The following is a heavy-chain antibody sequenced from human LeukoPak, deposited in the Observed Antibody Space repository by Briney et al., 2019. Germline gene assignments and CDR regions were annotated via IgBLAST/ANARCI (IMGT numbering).Heavy chain of an antibody. CDR1: GDSIITYY. CDR3: ARIAMAATQWFDP. D-gene: IGHD6-19*01. V-gene: IGHV4-59*08. J-gene: IGHJ5*02. CDR2: IYYSGST. Sequence: PSETLSLTCTVSGDSIITYYWSWIRQSPGKGLEWIGYIYYSGSTKYNPSLNSRVTISVDTSTNQFSLILNSVTAADTAVYYCARIAMAATQWFDPWGQGTLVTVSS.